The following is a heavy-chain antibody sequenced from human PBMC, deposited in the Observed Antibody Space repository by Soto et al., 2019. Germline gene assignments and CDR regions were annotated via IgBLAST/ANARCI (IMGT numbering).Heavy chain of an antibody. CDR1: GFIFANAW. D-gene: IGHD1-26*01. Sequence: NPGGSLRLSCKASGFIFANAWMSWVRQAPGKGPEWVGHIKNEVDGETADYAAPVTGRFTISRDDSKNMLYLQMNSLKTEDTAVYYCATPKWEYFSQYHWFDPWGQGTLVTVSS. J-gene: IGHJ5*02. V-gene: IGHV3-15*01. CDR3: ATPKWEYFSQYHWFDP. CDR2: IKNEVDGETA.